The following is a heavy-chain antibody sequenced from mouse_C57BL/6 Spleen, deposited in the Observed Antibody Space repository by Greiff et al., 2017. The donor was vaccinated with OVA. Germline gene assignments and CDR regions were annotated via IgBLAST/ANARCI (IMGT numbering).Heavy chain of an antibody. V-gene: IGHV2-9-1*01. J-gene: IGHJ1*03. CDR1: GFSLTSYA. CDR2: IWTSGGT. D-gene: IGHD2-1*01. CDR3: AIYGNYGYFDV. Sequence: VQLKESGPGLVAPSQSLSITCTVSGFSLTSYAISWVRQPPGKGLEWLGVIWTSGGTNYNSALKSRLSISKDNSKSQVFLKMNSLQTDDTARYYCAIYGNYGYFDVWGTGTTVTVSS.